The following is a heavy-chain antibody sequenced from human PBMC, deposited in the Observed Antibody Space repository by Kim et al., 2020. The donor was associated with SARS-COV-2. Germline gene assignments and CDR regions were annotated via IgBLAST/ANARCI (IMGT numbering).Heavy chain of an antibody. J-gene: IGHJ6*02. D-gene: IGHD7-27*01. CDR3: TRATELGIGYYYYGMDV. V-gene: IGHV3-73*01. Sequence: KGRFTISRDDSKNTAYLQMNSLKTEDTAVYYCTRATELGIGYYYYGMDVWGQGTTVTVSS.